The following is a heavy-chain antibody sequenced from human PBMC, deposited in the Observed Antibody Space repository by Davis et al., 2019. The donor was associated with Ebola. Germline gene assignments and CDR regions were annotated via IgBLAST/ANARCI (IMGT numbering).Heavy chain of an antibody. J-gene: IGHJ4*02. V-gene: IGHV3-21*01. CDR1: GFTFSSYS. CDR3: AREGGQAGFDY. CDR2: ISSSSSYI. D-gene: IGHD3-16*01. Sequence: GGSLRLSCAASGFTFSSYSMNWVRQAPGKGLEWVSSISSSSSYIYYADSVKGRFTISRDNAKNSLYLQMNSLRAGDTAVYYCAREGGQAGFDYWGQGTLVTVSS.